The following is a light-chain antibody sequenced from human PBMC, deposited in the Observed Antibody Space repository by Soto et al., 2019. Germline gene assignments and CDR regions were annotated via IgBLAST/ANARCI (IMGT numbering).Light chain of an antibody. CDR3: QQLSRYPLT. CDR2: SAS. CDR1: HGISSY. J-gene: IGKJ4*01. V-gene: IGKV1-9*01. Sequence: DIQLTQSPSFLSASVGDRVTVTCRASHGISSYLAWYQQKPGKAPDLLIYSASTLQSGVPSRFSGSGSETEFSLTIRALQPEDFATYYCQQLSRYPLTFGGGTKVDIK.